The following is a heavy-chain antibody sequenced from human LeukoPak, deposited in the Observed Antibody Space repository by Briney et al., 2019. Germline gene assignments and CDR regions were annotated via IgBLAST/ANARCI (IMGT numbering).Heavy chain of an antibody. CDR1: GGSFSGYY. V-gene: IGHV4-34*01. CDR3: ARGRKLLSYYYYYMDV. CDR2: INHSGST. D-gene: IGHD1-7*01. J-gene: IGHJ6*03. Sequence: SETLSLTYAVYGGSFSGYYWSWIRQPPGKGLEWIGEINHSGSTNYNPSLKSRVTISVDTSKNQFSLKLSSVTAADTAVYYCARGRKLLSYYYYYMDVWGKGTTVTVSS.